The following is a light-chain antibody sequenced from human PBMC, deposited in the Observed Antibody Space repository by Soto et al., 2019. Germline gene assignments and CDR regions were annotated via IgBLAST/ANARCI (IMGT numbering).Light chain of an antibody. CDR1: SSDVGGYNY. CDR2: DVT. Sequence: QSVLTQPASVSGSPGQSITISCTGTSSDVGGYNYVSWYQQHPGKAPKLMIYDVTHRPSGVSNRFSGSKSGNTASLTISGLQAEDEADYYCSSYAGINTHVVFGGGTKVTVL. CDR3: SSYAGINTHVV. J-gene: IGLJ2*01. V-gene: IGLV2-14*03.